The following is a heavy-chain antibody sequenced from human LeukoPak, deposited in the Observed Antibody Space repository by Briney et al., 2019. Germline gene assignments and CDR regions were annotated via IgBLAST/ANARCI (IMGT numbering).Heavy chain of an antibody. V-gene: IGHV4-59*01. CDR3: ARTRRHYYGSGKNLTPWPVGLDV. CDR2: SGSS. J-gene: IGHJ6*01. Sequence: SETLSLTCTVSSGSFSDYYWTWMRQPPGQGLEWIGYSGSSKYNPSLESRVTISVDTSKRHFSLTLSSVTAADTAIYYCARTRRHYYGSGKNLTPWPVGLDVWGQGTTVIVSA. CDR1: SGSFSDYY. D-gene: IGHD3-10*01.